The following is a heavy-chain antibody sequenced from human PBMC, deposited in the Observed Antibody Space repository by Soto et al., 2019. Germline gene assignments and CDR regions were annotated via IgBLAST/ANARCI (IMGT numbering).Heavy chain of an antibody. CDR3: ARAQKQGSVRNFSDL. Sequence: SVTLPLTWTVSGCSISSSGYYCIWIRQHPGKGLEWIGYIYHSGSTSYNPSLKSRITMSVDTSENHFSLNLTSVTASDSAMYYCARAQKQGSVRNFSDLWGQGNL. J-gene: IGHJ4*02. CDR2: IYHSGST. CDR1: GCSISSSGYY. V-gene: IGHV4-31*02.